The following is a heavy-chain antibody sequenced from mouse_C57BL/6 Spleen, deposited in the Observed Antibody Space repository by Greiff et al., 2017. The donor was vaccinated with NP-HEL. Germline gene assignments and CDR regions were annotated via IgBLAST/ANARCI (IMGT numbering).Heavy chain of an antibody. CDR1: GYTFTSYW. CDR3: ARSNLYYFDY. J-gene: IGHJ2*01. Sequence: VQLQQPGAELVMPGASVKLSCKASGYTFTSYWMHWVKQRPGQGLEWIREIDPSDSYTNYNQKFKGKSTLTVDKSSSTAYMQLSSLTSEDSAVYYCARSNLYYFDYWGQGTTLTVSS. V-gene: IGHV1-69*01. CDR2: IDPSDSYT.